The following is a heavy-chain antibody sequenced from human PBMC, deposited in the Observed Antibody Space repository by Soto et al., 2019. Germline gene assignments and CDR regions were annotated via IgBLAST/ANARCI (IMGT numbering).Heavy chain of an antibody. CDR1: GGSISSSNW. Sequence: SETLSLTCAVSGGSISSSNWWSWVRQPPGKGLEWIGEIYHSGSTNYNPSLKSRVTISVDTSKNQFSLKLSSVTAADTAMYYCARGSTTEKVDSWGQGILVTVSS. CDR2: IYHSGST. CDR3: ARGSTTEKVDS. J-gene: IGHJ4*02. V-gene: IGHV4-4*02.